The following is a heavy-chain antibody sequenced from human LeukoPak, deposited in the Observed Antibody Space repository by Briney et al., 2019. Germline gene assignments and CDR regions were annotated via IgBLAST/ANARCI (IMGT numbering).Heavy chain of an antibody. CDR2: ISGSDGTT. Sequence: PGGSLRLSCAASGFTFSNYAMSWVRQAPGKGLEWVSGISGSDGTTYYADSVKGRFTISRDNAKNSLYLQMNSLRAEDTAVYYCAELGITMIGGVWGKGTTVTISS. J-gene: IGHJ6*04. CDR1: GFTFSNYA. V-gene: IGHV3-23*01. D-gene: IGHD3-10*02. CDR3: AELGITMIGGV.